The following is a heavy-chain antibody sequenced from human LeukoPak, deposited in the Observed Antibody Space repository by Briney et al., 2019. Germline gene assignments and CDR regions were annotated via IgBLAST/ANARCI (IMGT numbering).Heavy chain of an antibody. Sequence: PGRSLRLSCAASGFTFSSYAMHWVRQAPGKGLERVAVISYDGSNKYYADSVKGRFTISRDNSKNTLYLQMNSLRAEDTAVYYCARDSRATGYSSGWYMSGWGQGTLVTVSS. V-gene: IGHV3-30-3*01. CDR3: ARDSRATGYSSGWYMSG. CDR1: GFTFSSYA. J-gene: IGHJ4*02. CDR2: ISYDGSNK. D-gene: IGHD6-19*01.